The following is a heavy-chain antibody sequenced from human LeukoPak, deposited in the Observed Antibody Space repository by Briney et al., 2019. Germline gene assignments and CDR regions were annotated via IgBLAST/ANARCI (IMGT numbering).Heavy chain of an antibody. CDR3: ARDKGVYYDSSGYYT. CDR2: INPNSGGT. V-gene: IGHV1-2*02. Sequence: ASVKVSCKASGYTFTGYYMHWVRQAPGQGLEWVGWINPNSGGTNYAQKFQGRVTMTRDTSISTAYMELSRLRSDDTAVYYCARDKGVYYDSSGYYTGGQGTLVTVSS. D-gene: IGHD3-22*01. CDR1: GYTFTGYY. J-gene: IGHJ4*02.